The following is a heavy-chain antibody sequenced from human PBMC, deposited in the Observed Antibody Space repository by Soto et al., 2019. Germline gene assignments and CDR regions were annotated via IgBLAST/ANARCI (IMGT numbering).Heavy chain of an antibody. Sequence: QVQLVQSGPEVKKPGASVKVSCKASGYSFTAYGISWVRQAPGQGLEWMGWISVYNNNTNYAQKLQGRVTLTTDTSXXTXYXXLRSLRSEDTAVYYCARRLSVAYCASDCPWWGLDVWGQGTTVTVSS. CDR3: ARRLSVAYCASDCPWWGLDV. CDR1: GYSFTAYG. CDR2: ISVYNNNT. D-gene: IGHD2-21*02. J-gene: IGHJ6*02. V-gene: IGHV1-18*01.